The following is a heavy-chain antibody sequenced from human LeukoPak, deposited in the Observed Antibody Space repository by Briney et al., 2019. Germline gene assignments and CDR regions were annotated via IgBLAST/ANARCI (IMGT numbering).Heavy chain of an antibody. D-gene: IGHD5-18*01. J-gene: IGHJ4*02. CDR2: ITCSGCST. CDR1: GYTFSKYA. Sequence: GGSLTLSCAASGYTFSKYAMVWLRQAPGKGLEWFSSITCSGCSTYYTDSVKRLFTISRDYSKHTLYLQRNSLRADDTVLYYCAKLQPWSDYWGQGKLVTVSS. CDR3: AKLQPWSDY. V-gene: IGHV3-23*01.